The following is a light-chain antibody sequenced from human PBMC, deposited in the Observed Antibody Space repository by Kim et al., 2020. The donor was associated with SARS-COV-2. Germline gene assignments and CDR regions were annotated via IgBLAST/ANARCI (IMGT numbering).Light chain of an antibody. J-gene: IGLJ3*02. CDR2: DVS. V-gene: IGLV2-14*03. CDR3: ASYTNSDTLV. Sequence: GQSITISCTGTGSDVGTYKYVSWYQQHPGKAPKLMIYDVSNRPSGVSDRFSGSKSGNTASLTISGLQAEDEADYYCASYTNSDTLVFGGGTKVTVL. CDR1: GSDVGTYKY.